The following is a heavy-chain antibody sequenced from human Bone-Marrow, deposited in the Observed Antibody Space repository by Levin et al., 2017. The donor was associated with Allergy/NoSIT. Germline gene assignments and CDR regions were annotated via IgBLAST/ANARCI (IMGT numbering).Heavy chain of an antibody. CDR1: GFTFSSYG. Sequence: GESLKISCAASGFTFSSYGMHWVRQAPGKGLEWVAVISYDGSNKYYADSVKGRFTISRDNSKNTLYLQMNSLRAEDTAVYYCAKGRLRTGTAYYFDYWGQGTLVTVSS. J-gene: IGHJ4*02. V-gene: IGHV3-30*18. CDR3: AKGRLRTGTAYYFDY. D-gene: IGHD1/OR15-1a*01. CDR2: ISYDGSNK.